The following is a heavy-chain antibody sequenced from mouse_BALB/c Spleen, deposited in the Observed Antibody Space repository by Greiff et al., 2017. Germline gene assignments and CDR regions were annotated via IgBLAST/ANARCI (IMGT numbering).Heavy chain of an antibody. V-gene: IGHV5-17*02. D-gene: IGHD1-2*01. Sequence: EVKLVESGGGLVQPGGSRKLSCAASGFTFSSFGMHWVRQAPEKGLEWVAYISSGSSTIYYADTVKGRFTISRDNPKNTLFLQMTSLRSEDTAMYYCARWGRLPWYFDVWGAGTTVTVSS. CDR3: ARWGRLPWYFDV. CDR2: ISSGSSTI. J-gene: IGHJ1*01. CDR1: GFTFSSFG.